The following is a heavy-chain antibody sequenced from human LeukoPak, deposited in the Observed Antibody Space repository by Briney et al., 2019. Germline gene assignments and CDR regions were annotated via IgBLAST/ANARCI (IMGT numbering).Heavy chain of an antibody. CDR2: INHSGNT. V-gene: IGHV4-34*01. Sequence: SETLSLTCAVYGGSFSGYYWSWICQPPGKGLEWIGEINHSGNTNYNPSLKSRVTMSVDTSKNQFSLRLSSVTAADTAVYYCARDHNYDSSGYFLYYWGQGTLVTVSS. CDR1: GGSFSGYY. J-gene: IGHJ4*02. D-gene: IGHD3-22*01. CDR3: ARDHNYDSSGYFLYY.